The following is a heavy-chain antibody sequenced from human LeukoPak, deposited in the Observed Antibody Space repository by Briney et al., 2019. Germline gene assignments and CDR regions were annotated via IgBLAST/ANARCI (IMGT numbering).Heavy chain of an antibody. Sequence: PGGSLRLSCAASGFTFSSYSMNWVRQAPGKGLEWVSYISSSSSTIYYADSVKGRFTISRDNAKNSLYLQMNSLRAEDTAVYYCARGVRFLEWLSKDDAFDIWGQGTMVTVSS. CDR3: ARGVRFLEWLSKDDAFDI. CDR1: GFTFSSYS. V-gene: IGHV3-48*01. D-gene: IGHD3-3*01. CDR2: ISSSSSTI. J-gene: IGHJ3*02.